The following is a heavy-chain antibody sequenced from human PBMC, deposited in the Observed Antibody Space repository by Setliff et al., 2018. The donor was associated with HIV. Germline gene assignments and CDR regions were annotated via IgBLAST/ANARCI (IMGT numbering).Heavy chain of an antibody. V-gene: IGHV3-23*01. CDR2: IQSGGII. CDR3: ARGRVPGNY. J-gene: IGHJ4*02. Sequence: GSLRLSCAASGLTLSNSAMTWVRQKPWRGLEWVSLIQSGGIIYYADSVKGRFTISRDNSNNTLSLQMSSLRAEDTALYYCARGRVPGNYWGQGTLVTVSS. D-gene: IGHD2-2*01. CDR1: GLTLSNSA.